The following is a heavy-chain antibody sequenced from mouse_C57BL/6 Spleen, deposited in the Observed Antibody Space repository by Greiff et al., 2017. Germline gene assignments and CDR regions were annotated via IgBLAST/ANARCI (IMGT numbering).Heavy chain of an antibody. CDR3: ARVTGNYFDY. J-gene: IGHJ2*01. Sequence: EVKLVESGGGLVKPGGSLKLSCAASGFTFSSYAMSWVRQTPEKRLEWVATISDGGSYTYYPDNVKGRFTISRDNAKNNLYLQMSHLKSEDTAMYYCARVTGNYFDYWGQGTTLTVSS. CDR2: ISDGGSYT. V-gene: IGHV5-4*03. CDR1: GFTFSSYA.